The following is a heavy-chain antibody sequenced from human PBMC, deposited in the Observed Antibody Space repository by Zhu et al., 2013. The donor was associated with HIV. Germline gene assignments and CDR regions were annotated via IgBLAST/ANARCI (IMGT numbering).Heavy chain of an antibody. J-gene: IGHJ4*02. Sequence: QVQLVQSGAEVKKPGASVKVSCKAFGYTFSYGISWVRQAPGQGLEWMGWISAYNGSTNYAQKLQGRVTMTTDTSTSTVYMELRSLRSDDTAVYYCATHRYWGQGNPWSTVSS. CDR3: ATHRY. V-gene: IGHV1-18*01. CDR1: GYTFSYG. CDR2: ISAYNGST.